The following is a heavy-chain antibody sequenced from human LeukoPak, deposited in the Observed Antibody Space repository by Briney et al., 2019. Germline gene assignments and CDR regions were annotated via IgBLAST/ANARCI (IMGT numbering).Heavy chain of an antibody. D-gene: IGHD2-8*01. V-gene: IGHV4-59*01. CDR3: AGARRVYYFDY. J-gene: IGHJ4*02. Sequence: PGGSLRLSCEASGFTFDDYAIHWIRQPPGKGLEWIGYIYYSGSTNYNPSLKSRVTISVDTSKNQFSLKLSSVTAADTAVYYCAGARRVYYFDYWGQGTLVTVSS. CDR1: GFTFDDYA. CDR2: IYYSGST.